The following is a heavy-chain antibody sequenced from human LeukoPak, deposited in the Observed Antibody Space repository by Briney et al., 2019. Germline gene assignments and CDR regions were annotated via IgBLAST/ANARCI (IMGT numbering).Heavy chain of an antibody. D-gene: IGHD1-26*01. V-gene: IGHV4-59*01. CDR2: IYYSGST. Sequence: SETLSLTCTVSGGSISSYYWSWIRQPPGKGLEWIGYIYYSGSTNYNPSLKSRVTISVDTSKNQFSLKLSSVTAADTAVYYCARRYSGSYYGTHWFDPWGQGTLVTVSS. CDR1: GGSISSYY. CDR3: ARRYSGSYYGTHWFDP. J-gene: IGHJ5*02.